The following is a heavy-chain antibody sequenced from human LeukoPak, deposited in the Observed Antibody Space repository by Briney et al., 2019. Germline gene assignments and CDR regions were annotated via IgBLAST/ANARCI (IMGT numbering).Heavy chain of an antibody. CDR2: ISSSSSYI. D-gene: IGHD3-10*01. CDR3: ARNGDGSGFFDY. Sequence: PGGSLRLSCAASGFTFSSYSMNWVRQAPGKRLEWVSSISSSSSYIYYADSVKGRFTISRDNAKNSLYLQMNSLRAEDTAVYYCARNGDGSGFFDYWGQGTLVTVSS. V-gene: IGHV3-21*01. CDR1: GFTFSSYS. J-gene: IGHJ4*02.